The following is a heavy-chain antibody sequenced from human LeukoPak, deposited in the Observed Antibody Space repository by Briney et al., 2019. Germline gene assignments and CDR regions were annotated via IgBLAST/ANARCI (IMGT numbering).Heavy chain of an antibody. CDR3: ARHAPSPGKPVDY. V-gene: IGHV5-51*01. D-gene: IGHD1-26*01. CDR2: IYPGDSDT. J-gene: IGHJ4*02. CDR1: GYSFTSYW. Sequence: GESLKISGKGSGYSFTSYWIGWVRQMPGKGLEWMGIIYPGDSDTRYSPSFQGQVTISADKSISTAYLQWSSLKASDTAMYYCARHAPSPGKPVDYWGQGTLVTVSS.